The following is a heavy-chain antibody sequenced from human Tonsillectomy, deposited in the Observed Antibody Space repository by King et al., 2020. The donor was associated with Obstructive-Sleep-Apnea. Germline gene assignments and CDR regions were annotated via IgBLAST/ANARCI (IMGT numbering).Heavy chain of an antibody. D-gene: IGHD3-9*01. V-gene: IGHV3-33*01. CDR2: IWYDGSNK. CDR1: GFTFSSYG. CDR3: AREPGDILTGYYNYYGMDV. Sequence: VQLVESGGGVVQPGRSLRLSCAASGFTFSSYGMHWVRQAPGKGLEWVAVIWYDGSNKYYADSVKGRFTISRDNSKNTLYLQMNSLRAEDTAVYYCAREPGDILTGYYNYYGMDVWGQGTTVTVSS. J-gene: IGHJ6*02.